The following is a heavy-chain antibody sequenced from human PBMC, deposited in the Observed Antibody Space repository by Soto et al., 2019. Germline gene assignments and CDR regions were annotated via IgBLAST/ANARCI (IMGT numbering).Heavy chain of an antibody. CDR2: IYYSGST. CDR3: ASRVNPYWYFDL. Sequence: SETLSLTCTVSGGSISSYYWSWIRQPPGKGLEWIGYIYYSGSTNYNPSLKSRVTISVDTSKNQFSLKLSSVTAADTAVYYCASRVNPYWYFDLCGRGTLVTVSS. V-gene: IGHV4-59*01. J-gene: IGHJ2*01. CDR1: GGSISSYY.